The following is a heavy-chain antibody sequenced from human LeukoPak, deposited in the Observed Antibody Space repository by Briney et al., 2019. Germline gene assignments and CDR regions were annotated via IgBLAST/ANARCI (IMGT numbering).Heavy chain of an antibody. CDR2: INPSGGT. Sequence: GASVKVSCKASGFSFTNYYMHWVRHVPGQGPEWMGLINPSGGTKYAQKFHDRVTMTRDTSTSTIYMELSSLTSEDRGVYYCAREGRTDYGASRSFDIWGQGTMVTVSS. CDR3: AREGRTDYGASRSFDI. D-gene: IGHD4-17*01. V-gene: IGHV1-46*01. CDR1: GFSFTNYY. J-gene: IGHJ3*02.